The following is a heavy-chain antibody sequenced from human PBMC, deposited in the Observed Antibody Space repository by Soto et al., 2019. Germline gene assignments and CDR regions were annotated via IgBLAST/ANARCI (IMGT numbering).Heavy chain of an antibody. Sequence: QVQLQESGPGLVKPSETLSLTCTVAGGSISSYYWSWIRQPPGKGLAWIGYIYYSGSTNYNASLKSRVTISVDTSKNPFSLKMSSVTAADTAVYYCARPHGGSSGWDNWFDPWGQGTLVTVSS. V-gene: IGHV4-59*01. CDR2: IYYSGST. CDR3: ARPHGGSSGWDNWFDP. D-gene: IGHD6-25*01. CDR1: GGSISSYY. J-gene: IGHJ5*02.